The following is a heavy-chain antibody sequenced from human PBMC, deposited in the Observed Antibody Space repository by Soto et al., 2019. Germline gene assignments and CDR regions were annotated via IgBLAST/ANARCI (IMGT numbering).Heavy chain of an antibody. CDR2: IIPIFGTA. D-gene: IGHD2-8*01. Sequence: QVQLVQSGAEVKKPGSSVKVSCKASGGTFSSYAISWVRQAPGQGLEWMGGIIPIFGTANYAQKFQGRVTITADESTSTAYMELSSLRSEDTAVYYCAREARVLMVYAPVGNWFDPWGQGTLVTVSS. CDR1: GGTFSSYA. CDR3: AREARVLMVYAPVGNWFDP. V-gene: IGHV1-69*01. J-gene: IGHJ5*02.